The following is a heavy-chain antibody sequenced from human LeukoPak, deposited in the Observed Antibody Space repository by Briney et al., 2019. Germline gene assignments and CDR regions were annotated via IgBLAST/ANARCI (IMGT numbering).Heavy chain of an antibody. Sequence: SETLSLTCTVSGGSIYNSNYYWGWIRQPPGKGLEWIGYAYYSGTTNYNPSLKSRVTISVDTSKNQFSLKLSSVTAADTAVYYCATDGRDGYNFAFDIWGQGTMVTVSS. CDR1: GGSIYNSNYY. D-gene: IGHD5-24*01. CDR3: ATDGRDGYNFAFDI. CDR2: AYYSGTT. V-gene: IGHV4-61*05. J-gene: IGHJ3*02.